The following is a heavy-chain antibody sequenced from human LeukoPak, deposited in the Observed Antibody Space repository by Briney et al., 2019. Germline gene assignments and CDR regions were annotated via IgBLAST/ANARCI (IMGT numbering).Heavy chain of an antibody. D-gene: IGHD5-18*01. CDR1: GFTFSSYA. Sequence: GGSLRLSCAASGFTFSSYAMSWVRQAPGKGLEWVSAISGSGGSTYYADSVKGRFTISRGNSKNTLYLQMNSLRAEDTAVYYCAKDENLVRGYSFAGDYFDYWGQGTLVTVSS. J-gene: IGHJ4*02. CDR3: AKDENLVRGYSFAGDYFDY. V-gene: IGHV3-23*01. CDR2: ISGSGGST.